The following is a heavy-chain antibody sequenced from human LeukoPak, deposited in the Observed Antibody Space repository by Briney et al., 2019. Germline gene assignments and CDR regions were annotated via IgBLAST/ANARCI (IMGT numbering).Heavy chain of an antibody. Sequence: PGGSLRLSCAASGFTFSGYGMHWVRQAPGKGLEWVAFIRYDGSNKYYADSVKGRFTISRDNSKNTLYLQMNSLRAEDTAVYYCAKDKTSVAGTWGYFDYWGQGTLVTVSS. D-gene: IGHD6-19*01. CDR1: GFTFSGYG. CDR2: IRYDGSNK. V-gene: IGHV3-30*02. J-gene: IGHJ4*02. CDR3: AKDKTSVAGTWGYFDY.